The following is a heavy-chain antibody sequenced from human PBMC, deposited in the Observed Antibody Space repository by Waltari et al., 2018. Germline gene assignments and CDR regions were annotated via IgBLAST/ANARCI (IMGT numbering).Heavy chain of an antibody. CDR2: LNHSGGT. Sequence: QVQLQESGPGLVKPSQTLSLTCIVSGGPLSSGSYYWSWIRQHPGKALEWIGYLNHSGGTLYNPSLESRATIRVDTSKIQLSLRLNSVSAADTAVYYCARQLNPRAPYFDLWGQGALVTVAS. CDR1: GGPLSSGSYY. V-gene: IGHV4-31*03. J-gene: IGHJ4*02. CDR3: ARQLNPRAPYFDL.